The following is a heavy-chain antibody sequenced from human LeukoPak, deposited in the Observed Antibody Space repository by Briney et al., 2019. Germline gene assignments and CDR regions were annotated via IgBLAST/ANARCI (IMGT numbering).Heavy chain of an antibody. D-gene: IGHD2-15*01. CDR1: GFTFSSYA. Sequence: PGGSLRLSCAASGFTFSSYAMSWVRQAPGKGLEWVSAISGSGGSTYYADSVKGRFTISRDNAKNSLYLQMNSLRAEDTAVYYCARVVAVFDYWGQGTLVTVSS. CDR3: ARVVAVFDY. J-gene: IGHJ4*02. CDR2: ISGSGGST. V-gene: IGHV3-23*01.